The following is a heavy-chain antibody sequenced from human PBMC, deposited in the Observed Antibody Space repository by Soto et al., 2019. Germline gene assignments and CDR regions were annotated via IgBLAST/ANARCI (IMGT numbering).Heavy chain of an antibody. Sequence: QVQLQQWGAGLLKPSETLSLTCAVYGGSFSGYYWSWIRQPPGKGLEWIGEINHSGSTNYNPSIKSRGTISVDTSKNQCSLKLSSVTAADTAVYYCAIDSSSFFNWFDPWGQVTLVTVSS. CDR2: INHSGST. V-gene: IGHV4-34*01. J-gene: IGHJ5*02. CDR1: GGSFSGYY. D-gene: IGHD6-13*01. CDR3: AIDSSSFFNWFDP.